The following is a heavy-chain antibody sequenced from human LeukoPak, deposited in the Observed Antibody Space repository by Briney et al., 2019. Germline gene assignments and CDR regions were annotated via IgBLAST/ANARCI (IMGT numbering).Heavy chain of an antibody. CDR3: AQMVRGVPFDY. CDR2: IYSGGST. D-gene: IGHD3-10*01. CDR1: GFTVSSNY. Sequence: PGGSLRLSCAASGFTVSSNYMSWVRQAPGKGLEWVSVIYSGGSTYYADSVKGRFTISRDNSKNTLYLQMNSLRAEDTAVYYCAQMVRGVPFDYWGQGTLVTVSS. V-gene: IGHV3-66*01. J-gene: IGHJ4*02.